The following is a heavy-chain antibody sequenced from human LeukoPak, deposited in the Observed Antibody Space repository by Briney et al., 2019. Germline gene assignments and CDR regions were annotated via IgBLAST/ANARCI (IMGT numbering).Heavy chain of an antibody. CDR2: IIPIYGTA. CDR1: GGTFSSYA. V-gene: IGHV1-69*05. Sequence: GASVKVSCKASGGTFSSYAISWVRQAPGQGLEWMGGIIPIYGTANYAQKFQGRVTITTDESTSTAYMELSSLRSEDTAVYYCARDTASDAFDIWGQGTMVTVSS. CDR3: ARDTASDAFDI. J-gene: IGHJ3*02.